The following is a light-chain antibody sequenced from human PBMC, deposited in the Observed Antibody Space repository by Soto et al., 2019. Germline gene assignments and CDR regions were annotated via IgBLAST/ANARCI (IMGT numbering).Light chain of an antibody. V-gene: IGLV1-40*01. Sequence: QSVLTQPPSVSGAPGQRVTISCTGSSSNIGAGYDVHWYQQLPGTAPKLLIYGNSNRPSGVPDRFSGSKSGTSASLAITGLQAEDEADDYCQSYDRSLSGSVFGTGTKVTVL. CDR3: QSYDRSLSGSV. CDR2: GNS. CDR1: SSNIGAGYD. J-gene: IGLJ1*01.